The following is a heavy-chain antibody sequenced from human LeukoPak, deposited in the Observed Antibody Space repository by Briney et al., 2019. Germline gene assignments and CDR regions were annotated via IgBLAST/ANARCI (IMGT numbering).Heavy chain of an antibody. J-gene: IGHJ4*02. CDR1: GYSISSGYY. CDR2: GYHSGST. V-gene: IGHV4-38-2*02. D-gene: IGHD2-15*01. CDR3: ARGGYCSGGNCYHPFFDY. Sequence: SETLSLTCTVSGYSISSGYYWGWIRQPPGKGLEWIGSGYHSGSTYYNPSLKSRVTISEDTSKNQFSLKLSSVTAADTAVYYCARGGYCSGGNCYHPFFDYWGQGTLVTVSS.